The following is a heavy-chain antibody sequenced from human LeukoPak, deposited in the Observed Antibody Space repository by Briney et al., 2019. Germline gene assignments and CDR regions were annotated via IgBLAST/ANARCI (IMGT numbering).Heavy chain of an antibody. V-gene: IGHV3-66*01. CDR3: ARAPVAGYYFDY. CDR2: IYSGGST. J-gene: IGHJ4*02. D-gene: IGHD6-19*01. Sequence: GGPLRLSCAASGFTVSSNYMSWVRQAPGKGLEWVPVIYSGGSTYYADSVKGRFTISRDNSKNTLYLQMNSLRAEDTAVYYCARAPVAGYYFDYWGQGTLVIVSS. CDR1: GFTVSSNY.